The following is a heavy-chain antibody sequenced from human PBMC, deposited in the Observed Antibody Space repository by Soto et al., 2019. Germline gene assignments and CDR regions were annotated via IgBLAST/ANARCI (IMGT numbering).Heavy chain of an antibody. CDR3: VRSGYQLLNGMDV. J-gene: IGHJ6*02. D-gene: IGHD2-2*01. CDR1: GFTFSTYE. V-gene: IGHV3-48*03. Sequence: LGLSCAASGFTFSTYEMSWVRQAPGKGPEWVSYISSSVSAIYYAASVEGRFTISRDNAKNSLSLQMNSLRAEDTAVYYCVRSGYQLLNGMDVWGQGTTVTVSS. CDR2: ISSSVSAI.